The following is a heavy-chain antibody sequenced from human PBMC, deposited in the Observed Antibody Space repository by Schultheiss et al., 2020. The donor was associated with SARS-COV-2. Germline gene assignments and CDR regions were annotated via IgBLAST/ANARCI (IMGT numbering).Heavy chain of an antibody. CDR3: AREGYSSSSRDAFDI. Sequence: SETLSLTCTVSGGSISSYYWSWIRQPPGKGLEWIGYIYYSGSTNYNPSLKSRVTISVDRSKNQFSLKLSSVTAADTAVYYCAREGYSSSSRDAFDIWGQGTMVTVSS. J-gene: IGHJ3*02. V-gene: IGHV4-59*12. CDR2: IYYSGST. CDR1: GGSISSYY. D-gene: IGHD6-6*01.